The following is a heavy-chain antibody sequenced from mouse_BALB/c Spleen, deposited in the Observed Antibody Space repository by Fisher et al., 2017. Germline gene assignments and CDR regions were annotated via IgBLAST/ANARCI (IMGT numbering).Heavy chain of an antibody. Sequence: RFTISRDNAKNTLYLQMSSLRSEDTAMYYCARGTMIRVYAMDYWGQGTSVTVSS. V-gene: IGHV5-9*04. CDR3: ARGTMIRVYAMDY. J-gene: IGHJ4*01. D-gene: IGHD2-4*01.